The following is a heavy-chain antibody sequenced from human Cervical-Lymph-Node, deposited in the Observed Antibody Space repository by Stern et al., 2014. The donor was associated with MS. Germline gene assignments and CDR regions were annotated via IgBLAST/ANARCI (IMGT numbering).Heavy chain of an antibody. V-gene: IGHV3-9*01. CDR3: ALMEGAYYYGMDV. J-gene: IGHJ6*02. CDR2: ISWNSGNI. CDR1: GFTFDDYA. Sequence: EVQLVESGGGLVQPGRSLRLSCAASGFTFDDYAMHWVRQAPGKGLEWVSGISWNSGNIGYADSVKGRFTISRDNAKNSLYLQMNSLRAEDTALYYCALMEGAYYYGMDVWGQGTTVTVSS. D-gene: IGHD3-10*01.